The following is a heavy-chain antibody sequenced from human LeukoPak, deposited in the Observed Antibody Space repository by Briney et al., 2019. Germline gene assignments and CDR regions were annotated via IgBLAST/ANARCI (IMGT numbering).Heavy chain of an antibody. CDR2: ISESGSGT. D-gene: IGHD1-20*01. CDR1: GLTFSRYA. CDR3: AKGSRYNWNDGYFDY. J-gene: IGHJ4*02. V-gene: IGHV3-23*01. Sequence: GGSLRLSCAVSGLTFSRYAMSWVRQAPGKGLEWVSAISESGSGTYYADSVKGRFTISRDNSKDTLSLQMNSLRAEDTAVYYCAKGSRYNWNDGYFDYWGQGTLVTVSS.